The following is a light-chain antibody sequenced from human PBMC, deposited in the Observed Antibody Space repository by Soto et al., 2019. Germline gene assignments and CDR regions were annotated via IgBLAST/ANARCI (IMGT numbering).Light chain of an antibody. CDR2: EVS. V-gene: IGLV2-14*01. CDR3: SSYASTSTLV. CDR1: SSDVGGYNY. Sequence: QSALTQPASVSGSPGQSITISSTGTSSDVGGYNYVSWYQQRPDKAPKLVIYEVSDRPSGVSNRFSGSKSGNTASLTISGLQAEDEADYYCSSYASTSTLVFGTGTKLTVL. J-gene: IGLJ1*01.